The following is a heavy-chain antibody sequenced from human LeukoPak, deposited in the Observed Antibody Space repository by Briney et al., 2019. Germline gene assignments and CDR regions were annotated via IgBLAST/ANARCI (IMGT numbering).Heavy chain of an antibody. J-gene: IGHJ3*02. CDR3: ARDIEYSSSSLAFDI. CDR2: IYYTGST. V-gene: IGHV4-59*01. D-gene: IGHD6-6*01. Sequence: SETLSLTCTVSGGSISSYYWSWIRQPPGKGLEWIGYIYYTGSTNYNPSLKSRVTISVDTSKNQFSLDLSSVTAADTAVYYCARDIEYSSSSLAFDIWGQGTMVTVSS. CDR1: GGSISSYY.